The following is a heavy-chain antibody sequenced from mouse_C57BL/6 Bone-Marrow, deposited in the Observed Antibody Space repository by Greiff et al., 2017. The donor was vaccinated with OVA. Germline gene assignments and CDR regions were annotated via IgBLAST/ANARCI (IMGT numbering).Heavy chain of an antibody. V-gene: IGHV5-17*01. Sequence: EVKLVESGGGLVKPGGSLKLSCAASGFTFSDYGMHWVRQAPEKGLEWVAYISSGSSTIYYADTVKGRFTISRDNAKNTLFLQMTSLRSEDTARYYCARINYWYFDVWGTGTTVTVSS. J-gene: IGHJ1*03. CDR3: ARINYWYFDV. CDR1: GFTFSDYG. CDR2: ISSGSSTI.